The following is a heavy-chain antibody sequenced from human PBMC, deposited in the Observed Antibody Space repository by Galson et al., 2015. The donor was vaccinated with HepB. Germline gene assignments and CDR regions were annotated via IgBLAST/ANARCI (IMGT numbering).Heavy chain of an antibody. V-gene: IGHV3-7*03. D-gene: IGHD3-10*01. Sequence: SLRLSCAGSGFTFSSYYMSWVRQAPGRGLEWVANIKEDGSEKYYLDSVEGRFTFSRDNAKNSLYLQMDSLRAEDAAVYYCARYAELRGTYNYYAFDVWGHGTTVTVSS. CDR1: GFTFSSYY. CDR2: IKEDGSEK. J-gene: IGHJ6*01. CDR3: ARYAELRGTYNYYAFDV.